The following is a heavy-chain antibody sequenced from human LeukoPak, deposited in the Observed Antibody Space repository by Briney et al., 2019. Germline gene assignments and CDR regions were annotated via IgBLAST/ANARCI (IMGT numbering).Heavy chain of an antibody. CDR2: MSFDGSHT. J-gene: IGHJ4*02. D-gene: IGHD3-9*01. CDR3: AKERVDWRYFDY. CDR1: GFTFSSYG. Sequence: GGSLRLSCAASGFTFSSYGVHWVRQAPGKGLEWVAVMSFDGSHTYYADSVKGRFTISRDNSKNTLYLQMNSLRAEDTAVYYCAKERVDWRYFDYWGQGTLVTVSS. V-gene: IGHV3-30*18.